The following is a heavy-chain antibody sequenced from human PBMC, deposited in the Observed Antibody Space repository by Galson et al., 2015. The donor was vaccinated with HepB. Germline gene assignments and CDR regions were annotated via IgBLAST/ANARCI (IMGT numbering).Heavy chain of an antibody. Sequence: SLTCAVYGGSFSGYYWSWIRQPPGKGLEWIGEINHSGSTNYNPSLKSRVTISVDTSKNQFSLKLSSVTAADTAVYYCARGRFRGSYFDYWGQGTLVTVSS. CDR2: INHSGST. CDR1: GGSFSGYY. D-gene: IGHD1-26*01. V-gene: IGHV4-34*01. CDR3: ARGRFRGSYFDY. J-gene: IGHJ4*02.